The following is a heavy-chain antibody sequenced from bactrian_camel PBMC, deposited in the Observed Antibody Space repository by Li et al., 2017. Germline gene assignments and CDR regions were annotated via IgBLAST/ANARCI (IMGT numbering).Heavy chain of an antibody. CDR2: IDNGGTT. CDR3: AADRLPGPPTRARMRAACMY. CDR1: GFAYSSYC. J-gene: IGHJ4*01. D-gene: IGHD4*01. Sequence: HVQLVESGGGSVGAGGSLRISCVASGFAYSSYCKAWFRQVPGKAREGVAAIDNGGTTTYEDSVKGRFSISIDNTKRTVYLRMNNLKPEDTDKYYCAADRLPGPPTRARMRAACMYWGQGTQVTVS. V-gene: IGHV3S9*01.